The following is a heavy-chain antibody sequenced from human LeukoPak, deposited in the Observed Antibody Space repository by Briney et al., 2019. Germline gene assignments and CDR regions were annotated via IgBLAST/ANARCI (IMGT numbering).Heavy chain of an antibody. Sequence: GGSLRLSCAASGFTVSSNYMSWVRQAPGKGLEWVSVIYSGGSTYYADSVKGRFTISRDNSKNTLYLQMNSLRAEDTAVYYCARVGGGWPNYYMDVWGKGTTVTISS. CDR3: ARVGGGWPNYYMDV. D-gene: IGHD3-16*01. CDR2: IYSGGST. J-gene: IGHJ6*03. V-gene: IGHV3-66*01. CDR1: GFTVSSNY.